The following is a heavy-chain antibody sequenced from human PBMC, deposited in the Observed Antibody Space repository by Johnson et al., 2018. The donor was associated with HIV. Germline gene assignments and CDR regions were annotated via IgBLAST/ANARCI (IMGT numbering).Heavy chain of an antibody. CDR2: VSRNGGSP. J-gene: IGHJ3*02. CDR3: ARDRGLDAFDI. V-gene: IGHV3-64*01. Sequence: VQLVESGGGLVQPGRSLRLSCAASGFTFSSYAMHWVRQAPGKGLESVSAVSRNGGSPYYANSVRGRFIISRDNSKTTVYLQMNSLRGEDTAVYYCARDRGLDAFDIWGQGTMVTVSS. CDR1: GFTFSSYA. D-gene: IGHD3-10*01.